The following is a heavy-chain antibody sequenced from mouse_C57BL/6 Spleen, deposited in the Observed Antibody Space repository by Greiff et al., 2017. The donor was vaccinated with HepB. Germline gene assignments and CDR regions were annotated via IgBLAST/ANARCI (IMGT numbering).Heavy chain of an antibody. CDR1: GYSITSGYY. J-gene: IGHJ3*01. Sequence: DVKLVESGPGLVKPSQSLSLTCSVTGYSITSGYYWNWIRQFPGNKLEWMGYISYDGSNNYNPSLKNRISITRDTSKNQFFLKLNSVTTEDTATYYCARADLGGFAYWGQGTLVTVSA. CDR3: ARADLGGFAY. V-gene: IGHV3-6*01. CDR2: ISYDGSN. D-gene: IGHD3-3*01.